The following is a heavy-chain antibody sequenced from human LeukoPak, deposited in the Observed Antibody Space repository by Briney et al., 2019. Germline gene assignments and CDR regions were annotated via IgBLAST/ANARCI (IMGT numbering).Heavy chain of an antibody. V-gene: IGHV3-33*06. CDR3: AKGNTIFGVALDY. CDR1: GFTFSSYG. J-gene: IGHJ4*02. Sequence: GRSLRLSCAASGFTFSSYGMHWVRQAPGKGLEWMAVIWYDGSNKYYADSVKGRFTISRDNSKNTLYLQMNSLRAEDTAVYYCAKGNTIFGVALDYWGQGTLVTVPS. D-gene: IGHD3-3*01. CDR2: IWYDGSNK.